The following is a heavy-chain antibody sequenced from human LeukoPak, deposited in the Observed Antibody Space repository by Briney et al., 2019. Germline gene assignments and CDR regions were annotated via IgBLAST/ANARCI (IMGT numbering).Heavy chain of an antibody. V-gene: IGHV4-34*01. Sequence: SETLSLTCAVYGGSFSGYYWSWIRQPPGKGLEWIGEINRSGSTNYNPSLKSRVTISVDTSKNQFSLKLSSVTAADTAVYYCARARRLQFIDYWGQGTLVTVSS. D-gene: IGHD5-24*01. CDR3: ARARRLQFIDY. CDR2: INRSGST. J-gene: IGHJ4*02. CDR1: GGSFSGYY.